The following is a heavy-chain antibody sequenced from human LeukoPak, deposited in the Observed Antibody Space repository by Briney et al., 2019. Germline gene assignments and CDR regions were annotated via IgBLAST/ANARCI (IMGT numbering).Heavy chain of an antibody. CDR1: GYTFTDYY. CDR3: ARDQAKYQLLGDFDY. Sequence: ASVKVSYKASGYTFTDYYINWVRQAPGQGLEWMGWISAYSGNTNYAQKLQGRVTMTTDTSTSTAYMELRSLRSDDTAVYYCARDQAKYQLLGDFDYWGQGTLVTVSS. J-gene: IGHJ4*02. V-gene: IGHV1-18*04. CDR2: ISAYSGNT. D-gene: IGHD2-2*01.